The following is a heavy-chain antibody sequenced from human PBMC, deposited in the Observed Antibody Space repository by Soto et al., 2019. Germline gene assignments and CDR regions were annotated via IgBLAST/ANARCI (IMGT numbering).Heavy chain of an antibody. CDR3: ARGDRGGSGSPASYSYSCGDV. J-gene: IGHJ6*02. Sequence: DVQLLESGGQLVQPGGSLRLSCSASGFALSSYAMSWVRQAPGKGLQWVSSISAGGDMTYNSDSVKGRFTISRDNSNNALFLQMHNLRIEDTALYYCARGDRGGSGSPASYSYSCGDVWGQGATVTVS. D-gene: IGHD3-10*01. CDR2: ISAGGDMT. V-gene: IGHV3-23*01. CDR1: GFALSSYA.